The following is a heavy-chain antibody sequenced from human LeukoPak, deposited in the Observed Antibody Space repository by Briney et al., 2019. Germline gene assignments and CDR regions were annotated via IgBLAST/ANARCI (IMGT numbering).Heavy chain of an antibody. V-gene: IGHV3-23*01. D-gene: IGHD4-17*01. CDR1: GFTFSSCV. J-gene: IGHJ5*02. CDR2: ISGSGDTT. Sequence: GGSLRLSCAASGFTFSSCVMSWVRQAPGKGLEWVSAISGSGDTTYYAESVRGRFTISRDISKNTLYLQMNSLRAEDTAVYYCARVRYHDYGDYRGWFDPWGQGTLVTVSS. CDR3: ARVRYHDYGDYRGWFDP.